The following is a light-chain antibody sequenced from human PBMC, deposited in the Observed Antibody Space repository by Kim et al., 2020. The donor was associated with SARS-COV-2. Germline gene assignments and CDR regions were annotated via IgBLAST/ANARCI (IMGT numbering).Light chain of an antibody. J-gene: IGKJ2*01. CDR3: QQYGSSPPYT. V-gene: IGKV3-20*01. Sequence: SPGGRATLSCRASQTVYNSYLAWYQQKPGQAPRLVIYAVSRRATGIPDRFSGGGSGTDFTLTINRLEPEDFAVYYCQQYGSSPPYTFGQGTKLEI. CDR2: AVS. CDR1: QTVYNSY.